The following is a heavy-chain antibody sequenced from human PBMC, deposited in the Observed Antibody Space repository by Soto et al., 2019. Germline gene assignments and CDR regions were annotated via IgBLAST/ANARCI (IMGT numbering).Heavy chain of an antibody. CDR3: ARGLRGVLDY. CDR1: GFNFGNFG. Sequence: LRRSCVASGFNFGNFGMHWVRQAPGKGLEWLTVISNDENIKQDSVRGRFAIARDNSKNTLYLHLTSLRAEDTAIYYCARGLRGVLDYWGQGTLVTVSS. CDR2: ISNDENIK. D-gene: IGHD5-12*01. V-gene: IGHV3-33*01. J-gene: IGHJ4*02.